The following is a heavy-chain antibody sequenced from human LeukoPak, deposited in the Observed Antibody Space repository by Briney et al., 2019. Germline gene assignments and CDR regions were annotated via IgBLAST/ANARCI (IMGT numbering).Heavy chain of an antibody. Sequence: GASVKVSCKASGYTFSTYGITWVREAPGQGPEWVGWIGGSTGSTHYAQAVQGRVTMTTDTSTGTAYMELRSLRSDDTAVYYCARVGRDCSSINCYWADWFDPWGQGTLVIVSS. CDR1: GYTFSTYG. J-gene: IGHJ5*02. V-gene: IGHV1-18*01. CDR3: ARVGRDCSSINCYWADWFDP. CDR2: IGGSTGST. D-gene: IGHD2-2*01.